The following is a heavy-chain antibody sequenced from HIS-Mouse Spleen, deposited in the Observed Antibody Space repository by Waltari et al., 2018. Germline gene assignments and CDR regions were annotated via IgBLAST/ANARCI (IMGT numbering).Heavy chain of an antibody. CDR2: ISGSGGST. J-gene: IGHJ4*02. V-gene: IGHV3-23*01. D-gene: IGHD6-19*01. CDR3: AKAVVAVAGISDY. CDR1: GSTFSSYA. Sequence: EVQLLESGGGLVQPGGSLRRSCAAAGSTFSSYALSWVRPAPGKGLEWVSAISGSGGSTYYADSVKGRFTISRDNSKNTLYLQMNSLRAEDTAVYYCAKAVVAVAGISDYWSQGTLVTVSS.